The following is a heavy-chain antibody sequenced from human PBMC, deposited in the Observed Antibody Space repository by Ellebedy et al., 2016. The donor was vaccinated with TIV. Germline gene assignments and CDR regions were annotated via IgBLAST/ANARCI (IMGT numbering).Heavy chain of an antibody. D-gene: IGHD2-2*01. CDR3: ARAGCSGADCYDGYYYYYMDV. J-gene: IGHJ6*03. CDR1: GGTLSSHA. CDR2: IIPIFGTA. Sequence: ASVKVSXXASGGTLSSHAISWVRQAPGQGLEWMGGIIPIFGTANYAQKFQGRVTITADESTSTAYMELSSLRSEDTAVYYCARAGCSGADCYDGYYYYYMDVWGKGNTVTVSS. V-gene: IGHV1-69*13.